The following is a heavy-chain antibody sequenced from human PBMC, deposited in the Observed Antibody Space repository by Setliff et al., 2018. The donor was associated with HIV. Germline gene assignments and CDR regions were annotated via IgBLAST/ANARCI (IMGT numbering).Heavy chain of an antibody. D-gene: IGHD1-26*01. CDR3: VRDPIEGYPDYFDY. Sequence: SLRLPCAASGFTFRNYKMNLVRQAPGKGLEWVAVMSTGGDIKIYADSVNGRFTISRDNSKNTLFLQMNSLRPEDTATYYCVRDPIEGYPDYFDYWGQGTLVTVSS. CDR2: MSTGGDIK. J-gene: IGHJ4*02. CDR1: GFTFRNYK. V-gene: IGHV3-30*03.